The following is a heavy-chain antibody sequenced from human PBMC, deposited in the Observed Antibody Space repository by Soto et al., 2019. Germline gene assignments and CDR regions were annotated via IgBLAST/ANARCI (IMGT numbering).Heavy chain of an antibody. J-gene: IGHJ4*02. CDR2: IYWDDDK. V-gene: IGHV2-5*02. D-gene: IGHD5-18*01. CDR3: AWGDTAMVLDY. CDR1: GFSLSTSGVG. Sequence: QITLKESGPTLVKPTQTLTLTCTFSGFSLSTSGVGVGWIRQPPGKALEWLALIYWDDDKRYSPSLKSRLTITKNTSKNQVVLTMTNMDPVDTATYYCAWGDTAMVLDYWGQGTLVTVSS.